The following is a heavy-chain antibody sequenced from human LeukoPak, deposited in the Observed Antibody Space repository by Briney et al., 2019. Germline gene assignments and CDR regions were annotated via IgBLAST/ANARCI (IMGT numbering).Heavy chain of an antibody. CDR2: INHSGST. CDR3: ARVRQSWFGELTYDY. Sequence: SETLSLTCAVYGGSFSGYYWSWTRQPPGKGLEGIGEINHSGSTNYNPSLKSRVTISVDTSKNQFSLKLSSVTAADTAVYYCARVRQSWFGELTYDYWGQGTLVTVSS. J-gene: IGHJ4*02. CDR1: GGSFSGYY. D-gene: IGHD3-10*01. V-gene: IGHV4-34*01.